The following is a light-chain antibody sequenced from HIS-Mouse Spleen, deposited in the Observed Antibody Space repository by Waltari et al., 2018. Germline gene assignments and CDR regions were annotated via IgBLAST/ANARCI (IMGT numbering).Light chain of an antibody. Sequence: DIVMTQSPLSLPVTPGEPASISCRSSQSLLHSNGYNYLDWYLQKPGQSPQLLLYLGYNRAARVPDRFSGSGSGTDFSLKISRVEAEDVGVYYFMQALQTPRVTFGPGTKVDIK. CDR2: LGY. CDR1: QSLLHSNGYNY. CDR3: MQALQTPRVT. J-gene: IGKJ3*01. V-gene: IGKV2-28*01.